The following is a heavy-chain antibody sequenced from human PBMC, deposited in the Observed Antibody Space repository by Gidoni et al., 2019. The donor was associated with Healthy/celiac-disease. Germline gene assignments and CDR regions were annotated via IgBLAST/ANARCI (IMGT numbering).Heavy chain of an antibody. V-gene: IGHV3-7*01. CDR2: RKLEGSEK. Sequence: VQLVESGGGLVQPGGSLRLSGAASGFTFSSYWMSWVRQVPGKGLEWVANRKLEGSEKYYVDSVKGRFTISRDNAKNSLYLKMNSLRAEDTAGYYCARERRSTSCIDYWGQGTLVTVSS. CDR3: ARERRSTSCIDY. CDR1: GFTFSSYW. J-gene: IGHJ4*02. D-gene: IGHD2-2*01.